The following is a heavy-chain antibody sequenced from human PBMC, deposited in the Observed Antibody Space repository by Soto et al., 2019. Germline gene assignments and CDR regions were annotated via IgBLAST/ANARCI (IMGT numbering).Heavy chain of an antibody. Sequence: GGSLRLSCAASGFTFSNYWMSRVRQAPGKGLEWVADIKHDGSEKYYVDSVKGRFTISRDNAKKSLYLQMNSLRAEDTAVYYCAKDYDNGAYASYADFWGQGTLVTVSS. CDR2: IKHDGSEK. V-gene: IGHV3-7*03. J-gene: IGHJ4*02. D-gene: IGHD3-16*01. CDR3: AKDYDNGAYASYADF. CDR1: GFTFSNYW.